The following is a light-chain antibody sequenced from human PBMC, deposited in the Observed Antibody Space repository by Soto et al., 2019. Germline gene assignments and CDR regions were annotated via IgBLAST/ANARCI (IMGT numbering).Light chain of an antibody. J-gene: IGKJ1*01. CDR1: QSISSW. CDR2: DAS. V-gene: IGKV1-5*01. Sequence: DIQITQSPSTLSASVGDRVTITCRASQSISSWLAWYQQKPGKAPKLLIYDASSLESGVPSRFSGSGSGTDFTLTISSLQPDDFATYYCQQYNSYWGTFGQGTKVEIK. CDR3: QQYNSYWGT.